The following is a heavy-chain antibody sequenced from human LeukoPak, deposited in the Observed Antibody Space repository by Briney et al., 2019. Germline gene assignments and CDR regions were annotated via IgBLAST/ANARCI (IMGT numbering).Heavy chain of an antibody. CDR3: ARSGWLRLGWFDP. D-gene: IGHD5-12*01. V-gene: IGHV3-23*01. CDR1: GFTFRSYG. Sequence: GTLRLSCAASGFTFRSYGMSWVRQAPGKGLERVSGMSGSGVNTDYADSVKGRFTISRDNSKNTLYLQMNSLRAEDTAVYYCARSGWLRLGWFDPWGQGTLVTVSS. CDR2: MSGSGVNT. J-gene: IGHJ5*02.